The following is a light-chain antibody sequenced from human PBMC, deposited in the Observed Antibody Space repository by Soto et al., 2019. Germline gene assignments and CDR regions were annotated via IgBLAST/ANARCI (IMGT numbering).Light chain of an antibody. Sequence: DIVLTQSPRTLSLSPGERATLSCRASQGVGRFLAWYQQKPGQAPRLLIYGASGRATGTPDRFSGSGSGTDFTLTISRLEPEDFAVYHCQQHDSSPPTFGGGTKVDIK. CDR2: GAS. J-gene: IGKJ4*01. CDR3: QQHDSSPPT. CDR1: QGVGRF. V-gene: IGKV3-20*01.